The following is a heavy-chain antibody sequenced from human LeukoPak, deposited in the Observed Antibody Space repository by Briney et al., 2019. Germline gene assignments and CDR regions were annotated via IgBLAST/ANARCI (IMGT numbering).Heavy chain of an antibody. CDR1: GFTFSNFW. J-gene: IGHJ3*02. CDR3: VTEEGKYYYTSGSYGFDI. V-gene: IGHV3-74*01. D-gene: IGHD3-10*01. CDR2: ITRDGSIT. Sequence: QPGGSLRLSCVASGFTFSNFWMHWVRQVPGEGLVWVARITRDGSITGYADSVRGRLTISRDNAKNTLHLQMNNLRAEDTAVYYSVTEEGKYYYTSGSYGFDIWGQGTSGSVSS.